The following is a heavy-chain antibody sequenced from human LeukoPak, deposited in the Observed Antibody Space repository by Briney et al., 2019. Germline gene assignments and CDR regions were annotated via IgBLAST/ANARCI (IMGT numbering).Heavy chain of an antibody. Sequence: PSETLSLTCTVSGDTISTSFYYWDWIRQPPGKGLEWIGSIYYSGSTYYNPSLKSRVTISVDTSKNQFSLKLSSVTAADTAVYYCARSRIVGATLGYWGQGTLVTVSS. J-gene: IGHJ4*02. CDR1: GDTISTSFYY. V-gene: IGHV4-39*07. D-gene: IGHD1-26*01. CDR2: IYYSGST. CDR3: ARSRIVGATLGY.